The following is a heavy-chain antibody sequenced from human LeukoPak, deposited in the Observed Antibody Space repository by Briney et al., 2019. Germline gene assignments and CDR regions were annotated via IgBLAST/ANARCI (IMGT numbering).Heavy chain of an antibody. CDR1: GGSISTSTYY. J-gene: IGHJ6*03. CDR2: IYYSGST. D-gene: IGHD6-13*01. Sequence: SETLSLTCTVSGGSISTSTYYWGWIRQPPGKGLEWIGSIYYSGSTYYNPSLKSRVTISVDTSKNQFSLKLNSVTAADTAVYYCARDVPRTPKAAATYYYYYYMDVWGNGTTVTVSS. CDR3: ARDVPRTPKAAATYYYYYYMDV. V-gene: IGHV4-39*07.